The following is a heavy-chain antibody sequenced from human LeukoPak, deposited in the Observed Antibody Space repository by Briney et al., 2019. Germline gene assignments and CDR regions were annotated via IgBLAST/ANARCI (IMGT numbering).Heavy chain of an antibody. CDR3: AREGRRPTIFGVVLGAFDI. CDR1: GFTFSSYS. Sequence: GGSLRLSCAASGFTFSSYSMNWVRQAPGKGLEWVSSISSSGSTIYYADSVKGRFTISRDDAKNSLYLQMNSLRAEDTAVYYCAREGRRPTIFGVVLGAFDIWGQGTMVTVSS. D-gene: IGHD3-3*01. J-gene: IGHJ3*02. CDR2: ISSSGSTI. V-gene: IGHV3-48*04.